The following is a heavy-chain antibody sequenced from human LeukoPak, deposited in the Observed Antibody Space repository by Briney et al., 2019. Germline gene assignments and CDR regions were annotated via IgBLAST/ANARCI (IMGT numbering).Heavy chain of an antibody. CDR1: GGSISDYY. CDR2: ISYSGST. CDR3: ARHYYGSGSYSVGFDY. D-gene: IGHD3-10*01. Sequence: SETLSLTCTVSGGSISDYYWSWIRQPPGKGLEWIGFISYSGSTNYNPSLKSRVTISVDTSKSQFSLKLSSVTAADTAVYYCARHYYGSGSYSVGFDYWGQGTLVTVSS. V-gene: IGHV4-59*08. J-gene: IGHJ4*02.